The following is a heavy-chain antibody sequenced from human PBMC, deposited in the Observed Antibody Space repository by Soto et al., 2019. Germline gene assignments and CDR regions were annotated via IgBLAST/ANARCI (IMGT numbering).Heavy chain of an antibody. Sequence: NPSETLSLTCTVSGGSISSYYWSWIRQPAGKGLEWIGRIYTSGSTNYNPSLKSRVTMSVDTSKNQFSLKLSSVTAADTAVYYCARGVQLYYDFWGASGGYGMDVWGQGTTVTVSS. CDR2: IYTSGST. J-gene: IGHJ6*02. CDR1: GGSISSYY. D-gene: IGHD3-3*01. CDR3: ARGVQLYYDFWGASGGYGMDV. V-gene: IGHV4-4*07.